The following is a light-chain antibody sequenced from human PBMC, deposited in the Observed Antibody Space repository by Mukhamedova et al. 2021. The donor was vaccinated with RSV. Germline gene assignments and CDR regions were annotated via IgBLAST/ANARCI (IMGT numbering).Light chain of an antibody. J-gene: IGKJ5*01. CDR3: LQHNNYPPIT. Sequence: QKPGKAPKRLIYAASSLQGGVPSRFSGSASGTEFTLTISSLQPEDFATYYCLQHNNYPPITFAQGTRLEIK. CDR2: AAS. V-gene: IGKV1-17*01.